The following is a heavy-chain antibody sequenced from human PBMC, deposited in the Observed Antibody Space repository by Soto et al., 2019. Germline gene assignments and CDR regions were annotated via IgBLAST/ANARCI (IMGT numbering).Heavy chain of an antibody. J-gene: IGHJ6*03. D-gene: IGHD2-15*01. Sequence: GGSLRLSCAASGFTFNNYAMNWVRQAPGKGLAWVSGISSSGDYTYYADSVKGRFTISRANSKNIFYLQMNNLRAEDTAVYYCAKGWYNYYYMDVWGTGTTVTVSS. CDR2: ISSSGDYT. V-gene: IGHV3-23*01. CDR3: AKGWYNYYYMDV. CDR1: GFTFNNYA.